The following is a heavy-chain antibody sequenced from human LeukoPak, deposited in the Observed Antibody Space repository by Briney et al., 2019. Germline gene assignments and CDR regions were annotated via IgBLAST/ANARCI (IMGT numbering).Heavy chain of an antibody. V-gene: IGHV4-61*02. CDR1: GGSVSSGDYY. Sequence: PSETLSLTCTVSGGSVSSGDYYWTWIRQPAGKGLEWIGRIYTSGSTSYSPSLKSRVTISLDTSKNQFSLRLSSVTAADTAVYYCARGLNCSSTSCYMGYYYYMDVWGKGTTVTVSS. D-gene: IGHD2-2*02. CDR2: IYTSGST. CDR3: ARGLNCSSTSCYMGYYYYMDV. J-gene: IGHJ6*03.